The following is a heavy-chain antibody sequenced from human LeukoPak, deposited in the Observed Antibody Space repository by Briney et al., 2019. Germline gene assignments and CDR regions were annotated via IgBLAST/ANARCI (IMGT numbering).Heavy chain of an antibody. CDR2: IYTSGST. J-gene: IGHJ5*02. CDR1: GGSISSYY. D-gene: IGHD6-19*01. CDR3: ARSVGIAVAGKPLNWFDP. V-gene: IGHV4-4*07. Sequence: SETLSLTCTVSGGSISSYYWSWIRQPAGKGLEWIGRIYTSGSTNYNPSLKSRVTISVDTSKNQFSLKLSSVTAADTAVYYCARSVGIAVAGKPLNWFDPWGQGTLVTVSS.